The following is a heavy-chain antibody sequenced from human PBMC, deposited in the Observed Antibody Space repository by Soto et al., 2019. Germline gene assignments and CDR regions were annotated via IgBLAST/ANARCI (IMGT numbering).Heavy chain of an antibody. D-gene: IGHD5-12*01. J-gene: IGHJ4*02. V-gene: IGHV1-69*13. CDR1: GGTFSSYA. Sequence: GASVKVSCKASGGTFSSYAISWVRQAPGQGLGWMGGIIPNFGTANYAQKFQGRVTITADESTSTAYMELSSLRSEDTAVYYCARDLGYGYPDYWGQGTLVTVSS. CDR3: ARDLGYGYPDY. CDR2: IIPNFGTA.